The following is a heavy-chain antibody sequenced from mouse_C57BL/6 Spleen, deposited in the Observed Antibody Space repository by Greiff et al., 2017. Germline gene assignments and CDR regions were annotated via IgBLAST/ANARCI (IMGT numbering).Heavy chain of an antibody. CDR3: ARAYSVGYYAMDY. D-gene: IGHD2-10*01. V-gene: IGHV1-39*01. Sequence: VQLQQSGPELVKPGASVKISCKASGYPFTDYNMNWVKQSHGKNLEWIGAINPNYGTTSYNQKFKGKATLTVDQSSSTAYMQLNSLTSEDSAVYYCARAYSVGYYAMDYWGQGTSVTVSS. CDR1: GYPFTDYN. J-gene: IGHJ4*01. CDR2: INPNYGTT.